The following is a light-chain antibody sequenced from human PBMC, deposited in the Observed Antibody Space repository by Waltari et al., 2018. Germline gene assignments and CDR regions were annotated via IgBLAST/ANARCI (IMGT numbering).Light chain of an antibody. CDR2: WAS. Sequence: DIVMTQSPDSLAVSLGEWATINCKSSQSVLSSSNNKNYLGLYQQKPGQPPNLLISWASTRESGVPDRFSGSGSGTDFTLTISSLQAEDVAVYYCQQCYSFPYTFGQGTKLEIK. CDR1: QSVLSSSNNKNY. V-gene: IGKV4-1*01. CDR3: QQCYSFPYT. J-gene: IGKJ2*01.